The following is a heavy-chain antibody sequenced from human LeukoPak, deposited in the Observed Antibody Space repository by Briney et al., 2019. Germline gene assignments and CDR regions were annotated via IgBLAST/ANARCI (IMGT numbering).Heavy chain of an antibody. CDR3: AKDFLATTSAWDDLDH. V-gene: IGHV1-2*02. CDR2: INPHSGRT. Sequence: ASVKVSCKASGYTFTDYYLHWVRQAPGQGLEWMGWINPHSGRTNYAPKFRGRVTMTRDTSISTAYMELSSLRSDDTAMFYCAKDFLATTSAWDDLDHWGQGTLVTVSS. CDR1: GYTFTDYY. J-gene: IGHJ4*02. D-gene: IGHD2-2*01.